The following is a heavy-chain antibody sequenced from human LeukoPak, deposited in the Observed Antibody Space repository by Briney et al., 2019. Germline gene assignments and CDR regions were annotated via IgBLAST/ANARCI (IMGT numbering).Heavy chain of an antibody. CDR1: GFTFSTYS. Sequence: PGGSLRLSCAASGFTFSTYSMNWVRQAPGKGLEWVSSISSSGSYIYYADSVKGRFTISRDNSKNTLYLQMNSLRAEDTAVYYCARERDRGMTSPYFDSWGQGTLVTVSS. CDR2: ISSSGSYI. CDR3: ARERDRGMTSPYFDS. J-gene: IGHJ4*02. V-gene: IGHV3-21*01. D-gene: IGHD3-16*01.